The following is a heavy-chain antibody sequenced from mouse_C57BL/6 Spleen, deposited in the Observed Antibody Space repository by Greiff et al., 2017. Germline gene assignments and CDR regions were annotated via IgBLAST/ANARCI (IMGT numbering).Heavy chain of an antibody. D-gene: IGHD3-2*02. V-gene: IGHV1-78*01. CDR3: ARSAAQATAWFAY. CDR1: GYTFTDHT. Sequence: VPLQQSDAELVKPGASVMISCKVSGYTFTDHTIYLMKQRPEQGLEWIGYIYPRAGSTKYNAKFKGKATLTADKSTSTAYMQLNILTSEDSAVFFCARSAAQATAWFAYWGQGTLVTVAA. J-gene: IGHJ3*01. CDR2: IYPRAGST.